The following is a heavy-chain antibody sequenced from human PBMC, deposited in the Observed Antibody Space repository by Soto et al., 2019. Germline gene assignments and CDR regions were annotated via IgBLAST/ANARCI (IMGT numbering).Heavy chain of an antibody. V-gene: IGHV4-59*11. CDR3: ARGSGWFDY. CDR1: GGAISSHY. D-gene: IGHD6-19*01. J-gene: IGHJ4*02. Sequence: QVQLQESGPGLVKPSETLSLTCTVSGGAISSHYWSWVRQPPGKGLESIGSIYYSGSTNYNPSLTSRVARSVDKSKNQFSLKLSSMTAADTVVYYCARGSGWFDYSGQGTLDTVFS. CDR2: IYYSGST.